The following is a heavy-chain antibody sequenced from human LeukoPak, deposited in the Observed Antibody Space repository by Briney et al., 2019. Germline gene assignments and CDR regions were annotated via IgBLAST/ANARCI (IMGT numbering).Heavy chain of an antibody. CDR2: IYYSGST. V-gene: IGHV4-59*08. CDR3: ARHVEGDGYNSGLFDI. Sequence: KPSETLSLTCTVSGGSISSDYWSWIRQPPGKGLEWIGYIYYSGSTNYNPSLKSRVTISVDTSKNHFSLRLSSVTAADTAVYYCARHVEGDGYNSGLFDIRGQGTMVTVSS. D-gene: IGHD5-24*01. CDR1: GGSISSDY. J-gene: IGHJ3*02.